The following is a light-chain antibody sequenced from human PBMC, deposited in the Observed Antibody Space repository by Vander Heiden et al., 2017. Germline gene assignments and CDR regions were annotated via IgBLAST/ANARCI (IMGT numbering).Light chain of an antibody. V-gene: IGKV1-27*01. Sequence: DIQMTQSPSSLSASVGDRVTITCRASQGISNYLAWYQQKPGKVPKLLIYAASTLQSGVPSRFSGSGSGTDFTLTISSLQPEDVATYYCQKDNSAPGFGPGTKVDIK. CDR3: QKDNSAPG. CDR1: QGISNY. CDR2: AAS. J-gene: IGKJ3*01.